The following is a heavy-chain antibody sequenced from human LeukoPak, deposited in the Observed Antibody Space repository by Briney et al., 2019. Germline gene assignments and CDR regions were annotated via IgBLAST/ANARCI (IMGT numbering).Heavy chain of an antibody. CDR1: GGSISSGGYH. CDR3: ARVPAAPRLYMDV. J-gene: IGHJ6*02. V-gene: IGHV4-31*03. D-gene: IGHD2-2*01. CDR2: IYYSGST. Sequence: PSETLSLTCTVSGGSISSGGYHWSWIRQHPGKGLEWIGYIYYSGSTYYNPSLKSRVTISVDTSKNQFSLKLSSVTAADTAVYYCARVPAAPRLYMDVWGQGTTVIVSS.